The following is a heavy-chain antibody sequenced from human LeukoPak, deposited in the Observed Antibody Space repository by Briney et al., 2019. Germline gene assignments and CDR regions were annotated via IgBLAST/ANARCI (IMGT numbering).Heavy chain of an antibody. CDR2: INHSGST. D-gene: IGHD3-22*01. CDR3: ARVRRITMIVAAIRPHAFDI. Sequence: PSETLSLTCAVYGGSFSGYYWSWIRQPPGKGLEWIGEINHSGSTNYNPSLKSRVTISVDTSKNQFSLKLSSVTAADTAVYYCARVRRITMIVAAIRPHAFDIWGQGTMVTVSS. CDR1: GGSFSGYY. V-gene: IGHV4-34*01. J-gene: IGHJ3*02.